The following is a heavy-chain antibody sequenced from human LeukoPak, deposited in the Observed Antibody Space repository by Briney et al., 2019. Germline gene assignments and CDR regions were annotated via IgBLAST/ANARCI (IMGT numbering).Heavy chain of an antibody. CDR2: ISSSSSYI. CDR1: GFTFSSYS. D-gene: IGHD1-26*01. J-gene: IGHJ4*02. CDR3: ARDMGGGSSDY. Sequence: GGSLRLSCAASGFTFSSYSMNWVRQAPGKGLEWVSSISSSSSYIYYADSVKGRFTISRDNAKNSPYLQMNSLRAEDTAVYYCARDMGGGSSDYWGQGTLVTVSS. V-gene: IGHV3-21*01.